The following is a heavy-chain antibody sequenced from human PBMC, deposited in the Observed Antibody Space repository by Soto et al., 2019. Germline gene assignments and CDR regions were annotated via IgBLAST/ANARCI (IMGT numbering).Heavy chain of an antibody. CDR2: MKEDGSKK. J-gene: IGHJ4*02. D-gene: IGHD6-13*01. CDR3: VRALAAVTSF. CDR1: GFTFSSYW. V-gene: IGHV3-7*01. Sequence: GGSLRLSCAASGFTFSSYWMHWVRQAPGKGLEWVANMKEDGSKKYYVDSVKGRFTISRDNDKNSLFLQMNSLRVEDTAVYYCVRALAAVTSFWGQGTRVTVFS.